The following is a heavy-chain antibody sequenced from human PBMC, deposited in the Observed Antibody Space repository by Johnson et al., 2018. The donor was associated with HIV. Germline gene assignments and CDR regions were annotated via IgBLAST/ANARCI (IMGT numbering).Heavy chain of an antibody. V-gene: IGHV3-30-3*01. CDR2: ISYDGSNK. D-gene: IGHD1-26*01. CDR3: ARVPIPSSGSYYPSSVAFDI. CDR1: GFTFSSYA. J-gene: IGHJ3*02. Sequence: QVQLVESGGGVVQPGRSLRLSCAASGFTFSSYAMPWVRQVPGKGLEWVAVISYDGSNKYYADSVTCRFTISRANSKNTLYLQLNILRAEDTAVYYCARVPIPSSGSYYPSSVAFDIWGQGTMGTVSS.